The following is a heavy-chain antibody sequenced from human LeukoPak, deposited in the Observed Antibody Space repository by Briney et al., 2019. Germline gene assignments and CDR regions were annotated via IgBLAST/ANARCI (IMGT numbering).Heavy chain of an antibody. Sequence: PSETLSLTCTVSGGSIGSYYWSWIRQPPGKGLEWIGYIYNSGNTNYNPSLKSRVTISIDTSKNQFSLRLSSVTAADTAVYYCARIGIVVVTPYFEYWGQGTLVTVSS. D-gene: IGHD2-21*02. CDR3: ARIGIVVVTPYFEY. CDR2: IYNSGNT. V-gene: IGHV4-59*01. CDR1: GGSIGSYY. J-gene: IGHJ4*02.